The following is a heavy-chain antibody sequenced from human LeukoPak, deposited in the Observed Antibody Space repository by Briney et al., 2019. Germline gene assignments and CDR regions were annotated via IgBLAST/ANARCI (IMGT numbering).Heavy chain of an antibody. CDR1: GFTFSSYS. CDR3: ARDQDYGFTY. Sequence: GGSLRLSCAASGFTFSSYSMNWVRQAPGKGPEWISWITGSGTDIIYADSVKGRFTISRDNAKNSLYPQMNSLRAEDTAVYYCARDQDYGFTYWGQGTLVTVSS. D-gene: IGHD4-17*01. CDR2: ITGSGTDI. J-gene: IGHJ4*02. V-gene: IGHV3-48*01.